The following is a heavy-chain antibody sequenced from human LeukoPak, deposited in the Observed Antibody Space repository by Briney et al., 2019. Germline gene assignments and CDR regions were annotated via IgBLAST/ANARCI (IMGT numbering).Heavy chain of an antibody. J-gene: IGHJ4*02. CDR1: GGSFSSGSYY. V-gene: IGHV4-61*01. Sequence: SETLSLTCTVSGGSFSSGSYYWSWIRRPPGKGLEWLGYIYYSGSTNYNPSLKSRVTISVDTSKNQFSLKLSSVTAADTAVYYCAREKVGLLDYFDYWGQGTLVTVSS. CDR3: AREKVGLLDYFDY. CDR2: IYYSGST. D-gene: IGHD3-22*01.